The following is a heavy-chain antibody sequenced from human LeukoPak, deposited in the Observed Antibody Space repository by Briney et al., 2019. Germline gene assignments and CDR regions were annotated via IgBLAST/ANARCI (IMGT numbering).Heavy chain of an antibody. CDR1: GFTFRSYG. V-gene: IGHV3-30*02. D-gene: IGHD3-22*01. Sequence: PGGSLRLSCAASGFTFRSYGMHWVRQAPGKGREWVAFIRYDGKRKYYADSVERRFTIYRDNSRSTLYLQMNSLRAEDTAVYYCAKEEVISGNHGVYFDYWGQGTLVTVSS. CDR3: AKEEVISGNHGVYFDY. J-gene: IGHJ4*02. CDR2: IRYDGKRK.